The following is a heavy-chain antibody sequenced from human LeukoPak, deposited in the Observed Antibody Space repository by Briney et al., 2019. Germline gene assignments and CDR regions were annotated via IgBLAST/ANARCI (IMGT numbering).Heavy chain of an antibody. Sequence: SETLSLTCTVSGGSISSYYWTWIRQPPGKGLEWIGYIYYSGSTNYNPSLKSRVTISVDTSKNQFSLKLTSVTAADTAVYYCARGVISGYFDYCGQGTLVTVSS. CDR2: IYYSGST. CDR1: GGSISSYY. V-gene: IGHV4-59*01. J-gene: IGHJ4*02. CDR3: ARGVISGYFDY. D-gene: IGHD2-21*01.